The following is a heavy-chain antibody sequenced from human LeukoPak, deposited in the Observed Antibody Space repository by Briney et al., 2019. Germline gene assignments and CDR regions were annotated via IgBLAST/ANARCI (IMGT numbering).Heavy chain of an antibody. CDR1: GFTFSSNN. D-gene: IGHD1-26*01. V-gene: IGHV3-21*01. Sequence: GGSRRPSCEASGFTFSSNNMNWVRQAPGKGLEWVSSISSSSTYIYYADSVKGRFTISRDDAKNSLFLQMISLRAEDTAVYYCARQPLVGPTTFDYWGQGTLVTVSS. CDR2: ISSSSTYI. J-gene: IGHJ4*02. CDR3: ARQPLVGPTTFDY.